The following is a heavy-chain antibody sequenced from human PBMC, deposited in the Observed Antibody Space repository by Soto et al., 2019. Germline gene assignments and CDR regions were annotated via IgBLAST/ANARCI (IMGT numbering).Heavy chain of an antibody. D-gene: IGHD6-19*01. CDR2: IYYSGST. V-gene: IGHV4-59*01. Sequence: AANLSPTCTCAGSSISSYYWSWLRQNPGKGLEWIGYIYYSGSTNYNPSLKSRVTISVDTSKNQFSLKLSSVTAADTAVYYCARKQYSSGWYWFDPWGQGTLVTVSS. J-gene: IGHJ5*02. CDR1: GSSISSYY. CDR3: ARKQYSSGWYWFDP.